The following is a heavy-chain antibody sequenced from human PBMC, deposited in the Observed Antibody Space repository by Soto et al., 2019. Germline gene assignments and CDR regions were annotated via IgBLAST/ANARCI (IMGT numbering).Heavy chain of an antibody. CDR1: GFTFREYA. CDR2: ISWNSAAI. Sequence: QLGGSLRLSCAAYGFTFREYAMHWVRQAPGRGLEWVSGISWNSAAIGDADSVKGRFTISRDNANNFLYLQMNSLRVEDTALYYCAKDFWSGSQNYGLDVWGQVTTVTGSS. CDR3: AKDFWSGSQNYGLDV. D-gene: IGHD3-3*01. J-gene: IGHJ6*02. V-gene: IGHV3-9*01.